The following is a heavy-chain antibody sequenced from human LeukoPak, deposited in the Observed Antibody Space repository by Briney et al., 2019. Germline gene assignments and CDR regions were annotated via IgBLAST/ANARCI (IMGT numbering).Heavy chain of an antibody. CDR1: GGTFISYA. CDR2: IIPIFGTA. V-gene: IGHV1-69*13. J-gene: IGHJ5*02. D-gene: IGHD4-17*01. Sequence: GASVKVSCKASGGTFISYAISWVRQAPGQGLEWMGGIIPIFGTANYAQKFQGRVTITADESTSTAYMELSSLRSEDTAVYYCARAHMTTVTSRVFLAWFDPWGQGTLVTVSS. CDR3: ARAHMTTVTSRVFLAWFDP.